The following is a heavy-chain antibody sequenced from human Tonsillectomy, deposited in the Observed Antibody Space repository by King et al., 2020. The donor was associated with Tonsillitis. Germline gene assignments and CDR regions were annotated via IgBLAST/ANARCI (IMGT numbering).Heavy chain of an antibody. J-gene: IGHJ5*02. Sequence: QLQESGPGLVKPSETLSLTCTVSGGSISSYYWSWIRQPPGKGLEWIGYIYYSGSTNYNPSLKSRVTISVDTSKNQFSLKLSSVTAADTAVYYCVGVGRGKAARGRFDAWGQGTLVTVSS. CDR3: VGVGRGKAARGRFDA. CDR1: GGSISSYY. V-gene: IGHV4-59*01. CDR2: IYYSGST. D-gene: IGHD6-25*01.